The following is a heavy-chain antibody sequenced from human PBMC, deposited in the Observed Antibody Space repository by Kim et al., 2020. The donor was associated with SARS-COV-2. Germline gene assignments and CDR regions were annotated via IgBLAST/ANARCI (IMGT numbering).Heavy chain of an antibody. V-gene: IGHV3-7*03. Sequence: GGSLRLSCVVSGFTFSDYWMSWVRQAPGKGLEWVANIMPDGSQKFYVDSVKGRFTISRDNAKNSLHLEMNSLRGEDTAVYYCARAWNLDYWGQGTTITVSS. CDR2: IMPDGSQK. CDR3: ARAWNLDY. CDR1: GFTFSDYW. D-gene: IGHD1-1*01. J-gene: IGHJ4*02.